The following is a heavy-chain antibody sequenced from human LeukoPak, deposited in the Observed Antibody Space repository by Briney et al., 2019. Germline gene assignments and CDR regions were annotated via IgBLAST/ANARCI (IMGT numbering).Heavy chain of an antibody. CDR2: ISAYNGNT. V-gene: IGHV1-18*01. CDR1: GYTFTSYG. D-gene: IGHD3-3*01. CDR3: ARDSYDFWSGYQATFFDY. J-gene: IGHJ4*02. Sequence: ASVKVSCKASGYTFTSYGISWVRQAPGQGLEWMGGISAYNGNTNYAQKLQGRVTMTTDTSTSTAYMELRSLRSDDTAVYYCARDSYDFWSGYQATFFDYWGQGTLVTVSS.